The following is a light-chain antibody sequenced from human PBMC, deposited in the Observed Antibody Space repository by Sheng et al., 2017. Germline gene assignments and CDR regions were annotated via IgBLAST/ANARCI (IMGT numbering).Light chain of an antibody. V-gene: IGKV1-5*03. Sequence: DIQMTQSPSTLSASVGDRVTITCRASQSINSWLAWYQQKPGKAPKLLIYKASSLESGVPSRFSGSASGTEFTLTISSLQPDDFATYYCQQYISYPITFGQGTRLDIK. J-gene: IGKJ5*01. CDR2: KAS. CDR3: QQYISYPIT. CDR1: QSINSW.